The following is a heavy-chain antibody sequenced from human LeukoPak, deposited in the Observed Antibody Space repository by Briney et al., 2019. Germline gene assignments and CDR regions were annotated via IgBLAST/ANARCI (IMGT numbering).Heavy chain of an antibody. CDR1: GFTFSIYG. J-gene: IGHJ4*02. V-gene: IGHV3-30*02. D-gene: IGHD6-19*01. CDR2: IRFDGSDK. Sequence: GGSLRLSCAASGFTFSIYGMHWVRQAPGKGLEWVAFIRFDGSDKYHADSVKGRFTISRDNSKNTVYLQMNSLRVEDTALYYCAKIGAVAGHFDYWGQGTLVTVSS. CDR3: AKIGAVAGHFDY.